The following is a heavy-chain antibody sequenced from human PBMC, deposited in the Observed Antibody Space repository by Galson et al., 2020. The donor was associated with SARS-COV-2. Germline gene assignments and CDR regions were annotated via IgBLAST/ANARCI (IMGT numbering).Heavy chain of an antibody. CDR1: GGSITSGDYY. CDR2: ISYRGRT. J-gene: IGHJ5*02. D-gene: IGHD3-3*01. Sequence: SETLSLTCTVSGGSITSGDYYWTWIRQSPGEGLEWIGYISYRGRTYYNMSLRSRVVISRDTSKNQFSLKLSSVTAADTAMYYCAKKVTGITVFGVSDAWFDPWGPGTLVSVSS. CDR3: AKKVTGITVFGVSDAWFDP. V-gene: IGHV4-30-4*01.